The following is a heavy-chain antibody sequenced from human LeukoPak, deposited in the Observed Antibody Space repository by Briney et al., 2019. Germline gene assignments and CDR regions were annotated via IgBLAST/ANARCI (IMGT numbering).Heavy chain of an antibody. D-gene: IGHD5-12*01. CDR2: ISSSGSTI. V-gene: IGHV3-11*01. CDR1: GFSISDYY. CDR3: ARDQGYSGYDYFDY. J-gene: IGHJ4*02. Sequence: GGSLRLSCAASGFSISDYYMSWIRQAPGKGLEWVSYISSSGSTIYYADSVKGRFTISRDNAKNSLYLQMNSLRAEDTAVYYCARDQGYSGYDYFDYWGQGTLVTVSS.